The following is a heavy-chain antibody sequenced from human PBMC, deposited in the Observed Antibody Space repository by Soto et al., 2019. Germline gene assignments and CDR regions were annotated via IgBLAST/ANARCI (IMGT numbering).Heavy chain of an antibody. J-gene: IGHJ4*02. D-gene: IGHD3-22*01. CDR1: GFTFSSYG. CDR2: ISYDGSNK. V-gene: IGHV3-30*18. CDR3: AKSGITVIVVVEEDYFDY. Sequence: QVQLVESGGGVVQPGRSLRLSCAASGFTFSSYGMHWVRQAPGKGLEWVAVISYDGSNKYYADSVKGRFTISRDNSKNTLYLQMTSLRAEDTAVYYCAKSGITVIVVVEEDYFDYWGQGTLVTVFS.